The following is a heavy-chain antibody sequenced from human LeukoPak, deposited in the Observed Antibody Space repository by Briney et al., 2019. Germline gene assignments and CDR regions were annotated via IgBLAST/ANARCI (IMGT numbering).Heavy chain of an antibody. D-gene: IGHD4-23*01. J-gene: IGHJ4*02. Sequence: SQTLSLTCAIYGDSVSSNSAAWNWIRESPSRGLEWLGRSYYRSKWKNDYAVSLRSRITINPDTSKNQFSLQLNSVSPEDTAVYYCARLVGCNPDYWGQGALVTVSS. V-gene: IGHV6-1*01. CDR3: ARLVGCNPDY. CDR1: GDSVSSNSAA. CDR2: SYYRSKWKN.